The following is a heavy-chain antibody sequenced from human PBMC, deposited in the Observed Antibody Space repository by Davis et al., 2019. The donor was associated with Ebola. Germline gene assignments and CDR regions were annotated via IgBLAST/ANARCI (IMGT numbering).Heavy chain of an antibody. V-gene: IGHV1-2*04. D-gene: IGHD3-16*02. CDR1: GYTFTGYY. Sequence: ASVKVSCKASGYTFTGYYMHWVRQAPGQGLEWMGWINPNSGGTNYAQKFQGWVTMTRDTSISTAYMELSRLRSDDTAVYYCARGLPMITFGGVIAHMADYFDYWGQGTLVTVSS. CDR3: ARGLPMITFGGVIAHMADYFDY. J-gene: IGHJ4*02. CDR2: INPNSGGT.